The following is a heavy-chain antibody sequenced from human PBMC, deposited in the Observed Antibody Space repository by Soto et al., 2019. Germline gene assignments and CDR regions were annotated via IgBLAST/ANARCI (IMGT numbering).Heavy chain of an antibody. D-gene: IGHD2-15*01. V-gene: IGHV3-48*03. J-gene: IGHJ6*02. CDR1: GFTFSNYE. CDR3: ARVSCSGGSCYTYYYYYGMDV. Sequence: PGGSLRLSCAASGFTFSNYEMNWVRQTPGKGLEWVSYISYTGSTIYYADSVRGRFTISRDNSKNSLYLQMNSLRAEDTAVYYCARVSCSGGSCYTYYYYYGMDVWGQGTTVTVSS. CDR2: ISYTGSTI.